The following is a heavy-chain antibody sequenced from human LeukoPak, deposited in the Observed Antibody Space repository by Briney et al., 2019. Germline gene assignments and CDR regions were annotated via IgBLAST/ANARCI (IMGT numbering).Heavy chain of an antibody. D-gene: IGHD5-18*01. J-gene: IGHJ4*02. CDR3: ARDRPGRGYSYGYFDY. CDR2: IYYSGST. Sequence: PSETLSLTCAVYGGSISSYYWSWIRQPPGKGLEWIGYIYYSGSTNYNPSLKSRVTISVDTSKNQFSLKLSSVTAADTAVYYCARDRPGRGYSYGYFDYWGQGTLVTVSS. CDR1: GGSISSYY. V-gene: IGHV4-59*01.